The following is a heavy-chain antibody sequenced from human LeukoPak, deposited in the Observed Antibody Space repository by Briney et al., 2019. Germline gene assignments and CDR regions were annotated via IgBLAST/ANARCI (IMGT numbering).Heavy chain of an antibody. J-gene: IGHJ4*02. D-gene: IGHD6-19*01. V-gene: IGHV4-59*08. CDR1: GGSISSYY. CDR2: IYYSGST. CDR3: ARHLYSSGWSDY. Sequence: PPVTLSLTCTVSGGSISSYYWSWIRQPPGKGLEWIGYIYYSGSTNYNPSLKSRVTISVDTSKNQFSLKLSSVTAADTAVYYCARHLYSSGWSDYWGQGTLVTVSS.